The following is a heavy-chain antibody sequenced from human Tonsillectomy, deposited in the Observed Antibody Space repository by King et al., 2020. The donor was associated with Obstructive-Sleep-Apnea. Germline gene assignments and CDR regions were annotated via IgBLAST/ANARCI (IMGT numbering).Heavy chain of an antibody. D-gene: IGHD4-23*01. J-gene: IGHJ2*01. Sequence: VQLQQWGAGLLKPSETLSLTCAVYGGSFSAYYWSWIRQPPGKGLEWIGEVNYSGSANYNPSLKSRVTISLDTSKNQSSLKLTSVTAADTAMYYCARVAGGNSENWYFDLWGRGTLVTVSS. CDR3: ARVAGGNSENWYFDL. V-gene: IGHV4-34*01. CDR2: VNYSGSA. CDR1: GGSFSAYY.